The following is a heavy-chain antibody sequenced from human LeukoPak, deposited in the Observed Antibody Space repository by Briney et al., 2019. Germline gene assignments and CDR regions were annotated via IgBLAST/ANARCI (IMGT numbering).Heavy chain of an antibody. Sequence: GGSLRLSCAGSGFSFSRYSMNWFRQAPGKGLERVSSISSSTRYIFYAGSVKGRFTVSRDNAKNSLYLQMNSLRVEDTAVYYCAKDAQWLVPEGYYYYMDVWGKGTTVTVSS. CDR2: ISSSTRYI. CDR3: AKDAQWLVPEGYYYYMDV. J-gene: IGHJ6*03. CDR1: GFSFSRYS. D-gene: IGHD6-19*01. V-gene: IGHV3-21*01.